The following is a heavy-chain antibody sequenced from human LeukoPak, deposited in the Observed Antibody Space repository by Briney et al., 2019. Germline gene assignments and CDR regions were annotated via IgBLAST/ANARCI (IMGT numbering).Heavy chain of an antibody. CDR3: ARDRYGGNGDC. V-gene: IGHV1-2*02. CDR1: GYTFTDYY. J-gene: IGHJ4*02. Sequence: ASVKVSCKASGYTFTDYYMHGVRQAPGQGLEGMGWINPKSGGTNYAQKFQGRVTMTRDTSSSTAYMELSRLSSDDTAVYYCARDRYGGNGDCWGQGTLVTVSS. D-gene: IGHD4-23*01. CDR2: INPKSGGT.